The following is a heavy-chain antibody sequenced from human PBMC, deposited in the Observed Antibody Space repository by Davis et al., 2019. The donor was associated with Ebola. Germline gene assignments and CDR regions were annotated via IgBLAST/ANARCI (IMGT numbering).Heavy chain of an antibody. D-gene: IGHD3-16*01. CDR3: ERALGDFSGADY. CDR1: GFTFSSYW. Sequence: PGGSLRLSCAASGFTFSSYWMQWVRQAPGKGLVWVSRVNPDGSSSDYADSVKGRFTISRDNAKNTLYLQMNSLRAEETAVYYCERALGDFSGADYWGQGTRVTVSS. J-gene: IGHJ4*02. CDR2: VNPDGSSS. V-gene: IGHV3-74*01.